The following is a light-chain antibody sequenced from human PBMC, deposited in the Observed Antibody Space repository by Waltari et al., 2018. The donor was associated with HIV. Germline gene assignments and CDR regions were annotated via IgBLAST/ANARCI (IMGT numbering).Light chain of an antibody. CDR3: QSYDSSLSAWV. Sequence: QSVLTQPPSVSGAPGQRVTISCTGSSSNIGAGYDVHWYQQFPGTAPKLLIYGNTDRRAGVPDRFSGSKSGTSASLAITWLQAEDEADYYCQSYDSSLSAWVFGGG. V-gene: IGLV1-40*01. J-gene: IGLJ3*02. CDR1: SSNIGAGYD. CDR2: GNT.